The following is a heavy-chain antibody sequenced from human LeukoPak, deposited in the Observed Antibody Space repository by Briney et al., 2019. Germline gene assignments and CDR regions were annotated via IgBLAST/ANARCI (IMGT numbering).Heavy chain of an antibody. CDR2: ISGSGGST. D-gene: IGHD6-6*01. CDR1: GFTFSSYA. Sequence: GGSLRLSCAASGFTFSSYAMSWVRQAPGKGLEWVSGISGSGGSTYYADSVKGRFTISRDNSKNTLYLQMNSLRAKDTAVYYCAKDLLSSSSVGYWGQGTLVTVSS. V-gene: IGHV3-23*01. J-gene: IGHJ4*02. CDR3: AKDLLSSSSVGY.